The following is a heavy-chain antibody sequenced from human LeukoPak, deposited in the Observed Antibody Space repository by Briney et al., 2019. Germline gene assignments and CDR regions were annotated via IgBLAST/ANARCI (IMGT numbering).Heavy chain of an antibody. Sequence: SETLSLTCTVSGDSISSSRYYWGWIRQPPGKGLEWIGSVSYSGSPYYNPSLKSRVTISLDTSKNQFSLKLSSVTAADTAVYYCARVVYDSSGYFHYYYYYMDVWGKGTTVTVSS. J-gene: IGHJ6*03. V-gene: IGHV4-39*07. CDR2: VSYSGSP. CDR3: ARVVYDSSGYFHYYYYYMDV. D-gene: IGHD3-22*01. CDR1: GDSISSSRYY.